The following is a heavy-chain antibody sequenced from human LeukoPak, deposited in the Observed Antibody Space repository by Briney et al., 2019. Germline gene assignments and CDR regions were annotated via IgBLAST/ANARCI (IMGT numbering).Heavy chain of an antibody. CDR3: AREIVAGLGVSFDI. CDR2: TYSGGDT. Sequence: PGGSLRLSCAASGFIVSGTYMTWVRQAPGKGLECVSITYSGGDTYYTDSVKGRFSVSRDNSKNTLYLQMNSLRVDDTAVYYCAREIVAGLGVSFDIWGQGTMVTVSS. V-gene: IGHV3-53*01. D-gene: IGHD6-19*01. CDR1: GFIVSGTY. J-gene: IGHJ3*02.